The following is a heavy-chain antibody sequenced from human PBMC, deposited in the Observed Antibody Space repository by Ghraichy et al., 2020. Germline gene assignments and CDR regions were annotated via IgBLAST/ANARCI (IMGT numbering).Heavy chain of an antibody. Sequence: GGYLRLSCAASGFTFSSYWMSWVRQAPGKGLEWVANIKQDGSEKYYVDSVKGRFTISRDNAKNSLYLQMNSLRAEDTAVYYCARLGGEYSSGWYLGYYYYYGMDVWGQGTTVTVSS. CDR3: ARLGGEYSSGWYLGYYYYYGMDV. V-gene: IGHV3-7*03. CDR2: IKQDGSEK. CDR1: GFTFSSYW. J-gene: IGHJ6*02. D-gene: IGHD6-19*01.